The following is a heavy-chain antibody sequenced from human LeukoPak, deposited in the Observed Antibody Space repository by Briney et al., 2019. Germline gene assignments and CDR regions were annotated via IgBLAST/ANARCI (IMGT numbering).Heavy chain of an antibody. CDR3: TKWSGFGDD. Sequence: PGGSLRLSCAASGFTFSSNSTTWVRQTPGKGLEWVSGISGSGVSTFYADSVKGRFTISRDNSRNTLYLQMSSLRPEDTAVYYCTKWSGFGDDWGQGTLVTVSS. CDR2: ISGSGVST. J-gene: IGHJ4*02. D-gene: IGHD3-10*01. CDR1: GFTFSSNS. V-gene: IGHV3-23*01.